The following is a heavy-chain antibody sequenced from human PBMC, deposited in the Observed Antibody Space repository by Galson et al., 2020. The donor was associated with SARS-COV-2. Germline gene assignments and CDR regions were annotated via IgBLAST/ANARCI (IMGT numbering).Heavy chain of an antibody. Sequence: ASVMVSCKASGYTFTSYAMNWVRQAPGQGLEWMGWINTNTGNPTYAQGFTGRFVFSLDTSVSTAYLQISSLKAEDTAVYYCARPDWLLHYYGMDVWGQGTTVTVSS. CDR3: ARPDWLLHYYGMDV. V-gene: IGHV7-4-1*02. D-gene: IGHD3-9*01. J-gene: IGHJ6*02. CDR2: INTNTGNP. CDR1: GYTFTSYA.